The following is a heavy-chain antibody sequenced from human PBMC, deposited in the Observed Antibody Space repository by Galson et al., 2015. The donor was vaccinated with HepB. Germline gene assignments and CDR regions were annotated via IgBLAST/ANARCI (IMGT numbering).Heavy chain of an antibody. Sequence: SVKVSCKASGYTFTGYYMHWVRQAPGQGLEWMGWINPNSGGTNYAQKFQGRVTMTRDTSISTAYMELSRLRSDDTAVYYCARDRGEYCSGGSCYPGNWFDPWGQGTLVTVSS. J-gene: IGHJ5*02. CDR1: GYTFTGYY. V-gene: IGHV1-2*02. CDR2: INPNSGGT. CDR3: ARDRGEYCSGGSCYPGNWFDP. D-gene: IGHD2-15*01.